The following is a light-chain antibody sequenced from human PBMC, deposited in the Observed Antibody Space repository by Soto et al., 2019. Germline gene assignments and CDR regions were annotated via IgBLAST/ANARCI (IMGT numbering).Light chain of an antibody. V-gene: IGLV2-8*01. Sequence: QSALTQPPSASGSPGQSVTISCTGTSSDVGKYDYVSWFQHHPGKAPKLIIYEVSKRPSGVPDRFSGSKSGSTASLTVSGLQTEDEADYYCCSYARGSRAFGGGTKLTVL. J-gene: IGLJ3*02. CDR2: EVS. CDR3: CSYARGSRA. CDR1: SSDVGKYDY.